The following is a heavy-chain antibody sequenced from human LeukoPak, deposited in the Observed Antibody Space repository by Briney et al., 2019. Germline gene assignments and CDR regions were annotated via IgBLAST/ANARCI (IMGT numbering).Heavy chain of an antibody. CDR1: GFTFSNYN. CDR3: ARDRGGTDDFWSGYYTGYFDY. Sequence: GGSLRLSCAASGFTFSNYNMNWDRQAPGKGLEWVSYISSSSSTIYYADSVKGRFTISRDNAKNSLYLQMNSQRVEDTAVFYCARDRGGTDDFWSGYYTGYFDYWGQGTLVTVSS. V-gene: IGHV3-48*01. CDR2: ISSSSSTI. D-gene: IGHD3-3*01. J-gene: IGHJ4*02.